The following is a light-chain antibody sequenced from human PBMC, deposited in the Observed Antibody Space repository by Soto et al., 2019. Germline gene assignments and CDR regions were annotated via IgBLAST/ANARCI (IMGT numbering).Light chain of an antibody. CDR3: QQTRSYPST. Sequence: IPLTQSPPSLSPSVGYRVTITCRPSQDIAIYLAWYQQKAGEAPNLLIHTASTLHGGVPSRFSGSGSGTDFTLTITSLQAEDFATYYCQQTRSYPSTFGGGTNVDIQ. CDR1: QDIAIY. V-gene: IGKV1-9*01. CDR2: TAS. J-gene: IGKJ4*01.